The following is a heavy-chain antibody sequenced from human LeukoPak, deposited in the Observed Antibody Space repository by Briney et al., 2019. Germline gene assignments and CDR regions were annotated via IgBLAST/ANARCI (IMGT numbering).Heavy chain of an antibody. D-gene: IGHD6-13*01. CDR2: ISSNGGST. J-gene: IGHJ4*02. Sequence: GGSLRLSCAASGFTFSSYAMHWVRQAPGKGLEYVSAISSNGGSTYYADSVKGRFSISRDSSKNALYLQMNSLRAEDTAVYYCARAIYSSWHSSYYFDYWGQGTLVTVSS. CDR3: ARAIYSSWHSSYYFDY. CDR1: GFTFSSYA. V-gene: IGHV3-64*04.